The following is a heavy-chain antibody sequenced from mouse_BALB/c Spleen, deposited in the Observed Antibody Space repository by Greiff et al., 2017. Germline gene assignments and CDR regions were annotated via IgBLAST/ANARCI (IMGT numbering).Heavy chain of an antibody. CDR2: IWAGGST. CDR1: GFSLTSYG. V-gene: IGHV2-9*02. J-gene: IGHJ3*01. Sequence: VQRVESGPGLVAPSQSLSITCTVSGFSLTSYGVHWVRQPPGKGLEWLGVIWAGGSTNYNSALMSRLSLSKDNSKSQVFLKMNSLQTDDTAMYYYARVGGNYASWFAYWGQGTLVTVSA. D-gene: IGHD2-1*01. CDR3: ARVGGNYASWFAY.